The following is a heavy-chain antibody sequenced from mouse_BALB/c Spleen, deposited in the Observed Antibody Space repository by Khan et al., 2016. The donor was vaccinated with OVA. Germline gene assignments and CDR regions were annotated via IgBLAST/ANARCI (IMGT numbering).Heavy chain of an antibody. CDR3: ASPPYCANILDH. J-gene: IGHJ4*01. V-gene: IGHV9-3-1*01. CDR2: INTYTGDP. CDR1: GYTFTNYG. D-gene: IGHD2-10*01. Sequence: QIQLVQSGPELKKPGETVKISCKASGYTFTNYGMNWVKQSPGKALKWMGWINTYTGDPTYADEFKGRFAFSLETSASTAYLQINDLKNVNTATYFGASPPYCANILDHWGQGTSVTVSS.